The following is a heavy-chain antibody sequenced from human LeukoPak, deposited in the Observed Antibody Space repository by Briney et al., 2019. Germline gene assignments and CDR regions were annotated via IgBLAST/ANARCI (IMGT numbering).Heavy chain of an antibody. V-gene: IGHV1-69*01. J-gene: IGHJ4*02. CDR1: GGTFSSYA. CDR2: IILIFGTA. Sequence: ASVKVSCKASGGTFSSYAISWVRQAPGQGLEWMGGIILIFGTANYAQKFQGRVTITADESTSTAYMELSSLRSEDTAVYYCAREPGIAAAGPTAYFDYWGQGTLVTVSS. CDR3: AREPGIAAAGPTAYFDY. D-gene: IGHD6-13*01.